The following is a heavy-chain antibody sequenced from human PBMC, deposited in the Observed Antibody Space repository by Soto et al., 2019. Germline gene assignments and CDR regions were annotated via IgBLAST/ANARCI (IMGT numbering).Heavy chain of an antibody. Sequence: QVQLQESGPGLVKPSQTLSLTCTVSGGSISSGGYYWSWIRQHPGKGLEWIGYIYYSGSTYYNPSLKSRVTISVDTSKNQFSLKLSSVTVADTAVYYCARVHHDYVNYQIDYWGQGTLVTVSS. CDR2: IYYSGST. V-gene: IGHV4-31*03. J-gene: IGHJ4*02. CDR1: GGSISSGGYY. D-gene: IGHD4-17*01. CDR3: ARVHHDYVNYQIDY.